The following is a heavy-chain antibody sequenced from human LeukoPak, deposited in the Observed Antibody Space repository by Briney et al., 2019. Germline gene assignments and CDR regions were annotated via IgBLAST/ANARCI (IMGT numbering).Heavy chain of an antibody. Sequence: ASVKVSCKASGGTFSSYAISWVRQAPGRGLEWMGRIIPILGIANYAQKFQGRVTITADKSTSTAYMELSSLRSEDTAVYYCARGSSPGITMVRGVRTPWGQGTLVTVSS. D-gene: IGHD3-10*01. V-gene: IGHV1-69*04. J-gene: IGHJ5*02. CDR1: GGTFSSYA. CDR3: ARGSSPGITMVRGVRTP. CDR2: IIPILGIA.